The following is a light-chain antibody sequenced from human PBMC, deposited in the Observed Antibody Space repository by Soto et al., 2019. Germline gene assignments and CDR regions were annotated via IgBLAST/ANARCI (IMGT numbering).Light chain of an antibody. CDR2: GAS. V-gene: IGKV3-20*01. Sequence: EIVLTQSPGTLSLSPGERATLCCWASQSVSTRSLAWYQQKPGQAPRLLISGASSRAADIPDRFSGSGSGTDFTLTINRLEPEDFAVYYCQQYDSSPRTFGQGTKVE. CDR3: QQYDSSPRT. CDR1: QSVSTRS. J-gene: IGKJ1*01.